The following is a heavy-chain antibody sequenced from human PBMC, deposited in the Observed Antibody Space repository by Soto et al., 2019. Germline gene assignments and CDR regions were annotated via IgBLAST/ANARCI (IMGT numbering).Heavy chain of an antibody. D-gene: IGHD3-3*01. Sequence: QMQLVQSGPEVKKTGTSVKVSCEASGFTFTSSAVQWVRQARGQRLEWIGWIVVGSGNTNYAQKFQERVTITRDNSTITAYMELSRLRSEDTAGYYCAADSRWSGYCRDYWGQGTLVTVSS. CDR3: AADSRWSGYCRDY. CDR1: GFTFTSSA. J-gene: IGHJ4*02. CDR2: IVVGSGNT. V-gene: IGHV1-58*01.